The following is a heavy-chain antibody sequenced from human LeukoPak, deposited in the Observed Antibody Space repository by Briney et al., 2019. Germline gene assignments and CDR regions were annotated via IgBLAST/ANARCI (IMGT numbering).Heavy chain of an antibody. CDR3: ARHAIGLAPDAFDF. Sequence: SETLSLTCTVSGGSISNNNYYWGWIRQPPGKGLEWIGSIYYSGSTYYNPSLKSRVTMSVDTSTNQFSLKLTSVSAADTAVYYCARHAIGLAPDAFDFWGQGTMVTVSS. V-gene: IGHV4-39*01. CDR1: GGSISNNNYY. CDR2: IYYSGST. J-gene: IGHJ3*01. D-gene: IGHD5-24*01.